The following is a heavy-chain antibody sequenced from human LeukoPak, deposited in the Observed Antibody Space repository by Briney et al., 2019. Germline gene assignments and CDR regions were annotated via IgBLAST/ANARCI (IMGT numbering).Heavy chain of an antibody. Sequence: SETLSLTCTVSGGSISSYYWGWIRQPPGKGLEWIGYIYYSGSTNYNPSLKSRVTISVDTSKNQFSLNLSSVTAADTAVYYCARDRGYGDYLNYFDYWGQGTLVTVSS. J-gene: IGHJ4*02. V-gene: IGHV4-59*01. CDR1: GGSISSYY. CDR3: ARDRGYGDYLNYFDY. CDR2: IYYSGST. D-gene: IGHD4-17*01.